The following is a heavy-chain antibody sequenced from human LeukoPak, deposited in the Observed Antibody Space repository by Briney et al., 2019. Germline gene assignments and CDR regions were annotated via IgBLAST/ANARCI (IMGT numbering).Heavy chain of an antibody. CDR2: ISSSGSYI. CDR3: ARDLWFGEYSAFDF. J-gene: IGHJ3*01. Sequence: GGSLRLSCAASGFTFRNYYMHWIRQAPGKGLEWISYISSSGSYIEYADSVQGRFPVSRDNAENSVFLQLTSLRAEDTAVYYCARDLWFGEYSAFDFWGQGTTVTVS. D-gene: IGHD3-10*01. CDR1: GFTFRNYY. V-gene: IGHV3-11*04.